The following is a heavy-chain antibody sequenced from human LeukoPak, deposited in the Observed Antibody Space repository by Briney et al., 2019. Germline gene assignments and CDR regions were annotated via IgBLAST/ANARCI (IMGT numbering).Heavy chain of an antibody. D-gene: IGHD2-21*01. CDR1: GGSFSGYY. CDR2: INHSGST. J-gene: IGHJ4*02. Sequence: SETLSLTCAVYGGSFSGYYWSWIRPPPGKGLGWIGEINHSGSTNYNPSLKSRVTISVNTSKNQFSLKLSSVTAADTAVYYCARRLLGRTPYYFDYWGQGTLVTVSS. V-gene: IGHV4-34*01. CDR3: ARRLLGRTPYYFDY.